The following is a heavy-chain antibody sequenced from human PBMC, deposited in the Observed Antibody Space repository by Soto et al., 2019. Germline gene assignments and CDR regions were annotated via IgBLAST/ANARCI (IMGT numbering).Heavy chain of an antibody. Sequence: EVQLLESGGGLAQPGGSLRLSCVVSGLPVSSHGMSWVRQAPGKGLEWVSSINAIGGTTFYADSVKGRSTISRDKSENTLHQDLNSLRVEGTAVCFGAIGEYGVLALWGEWTMVTVSP. CDR2: INAIGGTT. CDR1: GLPVSSHG. CDR3: AIGEYGVLAL. J-gene: IGHJ3*01. D-gene: IGHD3-10*01. V-gene: IGHV3-23*01.